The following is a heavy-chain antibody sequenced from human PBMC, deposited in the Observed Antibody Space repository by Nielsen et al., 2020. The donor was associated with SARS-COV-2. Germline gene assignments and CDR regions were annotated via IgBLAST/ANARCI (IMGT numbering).Heavy chain of an antibody. Sequence: GGSLRLSCAASGFTFSNAWMSWVRQAPGKGLEWVGRIKSKTDGGTTDYAAPVKGRFTISRDDSKNTLYLQMNSLKTEDTAVYYCTTISSYYYDSSGDPGDYWGQGTLVTVSS. V-gene: IGHV3-15*01. CDR3: TTISSYYYDSSGDPGDY. J-gene: IGHJ4*02. CDR2: IKSKTDGGTT. CDR1: GFTFSNAW. D-gene: IGHD3-22*01.